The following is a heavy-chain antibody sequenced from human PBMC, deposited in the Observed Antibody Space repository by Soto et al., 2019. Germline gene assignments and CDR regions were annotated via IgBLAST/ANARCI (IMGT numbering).Heavy chain of an antibody. V-gene: IGHV4-61*01. CDR2: IFYSGST. D-gene: IGHD5-12*01. CDR1: GDSVSSGSYY. CDR3: VRDRGRDGYNKPDY. Sequence: QVQLQESGPGLVKASETLSLTCTVSGDSVSSGSYYWTWMRQPPGKGLEWIGYIFYSGSTHYNPSLGSRVTISIDTSKNQFSLKLRSVTAADTAVYFCVRDRGRDGYNKPDYWGQGTLVTVSS. J-gene: IGHJ4*02.